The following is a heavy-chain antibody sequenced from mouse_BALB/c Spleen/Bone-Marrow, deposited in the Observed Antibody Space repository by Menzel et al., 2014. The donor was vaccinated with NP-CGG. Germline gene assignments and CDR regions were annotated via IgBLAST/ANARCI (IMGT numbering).Heavy chain of an antibody. CDR2: IWGGGNT. Sequence: QVQLKESGPGLVAPSQSLSITCTVSGFSLSRYSIHWVRQPPGEGLEWLGVIWGGGNTDYNSALKSRLSISKDNSKSQVFLKMNSLQTDDTAMYYRARFITTGTMDYWGQGTSVTVSS. V-gene: IGHV2-6-4*01. J-gene: IGHJ4*01. CDR1: GFSLSRYS. D-gene: IGHD1-1*01. CDR3: ARFITTGTMDY.